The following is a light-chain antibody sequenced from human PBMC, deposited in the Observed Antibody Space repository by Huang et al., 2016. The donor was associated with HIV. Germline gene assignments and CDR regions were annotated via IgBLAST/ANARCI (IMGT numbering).Light chain of an antibody. J-gene: IGKJ3*01. Sequence: EIVMTQSPAILSVSPGERATLSCRASQSVSTNLAWYQQKPGQAPRLLIYGASTRAAGVPSRFSGSGSGTEFTLTISRLQSADFAVYYCEQYNNWPPEETFGPGTKVDMK. CDR1: QSVSTN. CDR2: GAS. CDR3: EQYNNWPPEET. V-gene: IGKV3-15*01.